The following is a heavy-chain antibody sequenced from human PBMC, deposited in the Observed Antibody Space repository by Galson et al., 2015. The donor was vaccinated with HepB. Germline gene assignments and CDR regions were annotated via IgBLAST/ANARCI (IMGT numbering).Heavy chain of an antibody. CDR2: INFDGTST. V-gene: IGHV3-74*01. J-gene: IGHJ4*02. CDR1: GFTFSNYW. D-gene: IGHD6-19*01. CDR3: AREFAFGCGSYSH. Sequence: SLRLSCAASGFTFSNYWMHWVRQAPGKGLVWVSYINFDGTSTRFAGSVKGRFTVSRDNAENTLFLQMNNLRAEDTAVYYCAREFAFGCGSYSHWGQGTLVTVSS.